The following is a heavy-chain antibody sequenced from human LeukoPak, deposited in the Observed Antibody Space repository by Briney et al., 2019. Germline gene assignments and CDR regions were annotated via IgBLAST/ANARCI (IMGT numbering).Heavy chain of an antibody. Sequence: PSETLSLTCTVSGGSISSSSYYWGWIRQPPGKGLEWIGSIYYSGSTYYNPSLKSRVTISVDTSKNQFSLKLSSVTAADTAVYYCASPLWFGELGSGMDVWGQGTTVTVSS. CDR2: IYYSGST. CDR3: ASPLWFGELGSGMDV. V-gene: IGHV4-39*01. CDR1: GGSISSSSYY. J-gene: IGHJ6*02. D-gene: IGHD3-10*01.